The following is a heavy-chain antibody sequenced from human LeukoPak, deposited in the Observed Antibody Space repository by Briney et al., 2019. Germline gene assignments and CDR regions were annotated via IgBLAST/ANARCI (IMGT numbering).Heavy chain of an antibody. CDR2: ISGSGTI. CDR3: ARDSGTTGEVKFDP. V-gene: IGHV4-4*07. CDR1: GGSINSH. J-gene: IGHJ5*02. D-gene: IGHD3-10*01. Sequence: SETLSLTCTVSGGSINSHWGWIRQPAGKGLEWIGRISGSGTITYNPALQSRLSISIDTSKNQFSLKLMSVTAADTAVYYCARDSGTTGEVKFDPWGQGTLVTVSS.